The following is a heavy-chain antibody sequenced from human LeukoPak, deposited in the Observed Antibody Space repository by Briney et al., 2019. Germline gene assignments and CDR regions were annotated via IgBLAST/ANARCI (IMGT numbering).Heavy chain of an antibody. CDR3: ARLWYDDRAFDI. J-gene: IGHJ3*02. Sequence: ASVKVSCKASGYTFTGYYMHWVRQAPGQGLGWMGWINPNSGRTNYAQKFQGRDTMTRDTSISTAYMELSRLRSDDTAVYYCARLWYDDRAFDIWGQGTMVTVSS. D-gene: IGHD3-16*01. CDR1: GYTFTGYY. CDR2: INPNSGRT. V-gene: IGHV1-2*02.